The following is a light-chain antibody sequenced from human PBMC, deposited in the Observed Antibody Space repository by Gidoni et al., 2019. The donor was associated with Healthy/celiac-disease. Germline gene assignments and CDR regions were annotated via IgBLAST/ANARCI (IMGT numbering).Light chain of an antibody. J-gene: IGKJ3*01. CDR1: QSISSY. CDR2: AAS. Sequence: DIQMTQSPSSLSASVGDRVTITCRASQSISSYLNWYQQKPGNAPKLLIYAASSLQSGVPSRFSGSGSGTDFTLTISSLQPEECATYYCQQSYSTPLTFXPXTKVDIK. V-gene: IGKV1-39*01. CDR3: QQSYSTPLT.